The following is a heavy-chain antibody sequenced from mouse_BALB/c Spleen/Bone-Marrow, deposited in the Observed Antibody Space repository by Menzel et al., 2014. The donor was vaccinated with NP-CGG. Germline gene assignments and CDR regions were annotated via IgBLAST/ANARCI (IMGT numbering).Heavy chain of an antibody. CDR2: INRNGGSI. CDR1: GFTFSSYY. J-gene: IGHJ4*01. Sequence: FGGGLVKLGGSLKLSCAASGFTFSSYYMSWVRQNPEKRLELVAAINRNGGSIYYPDTVQGRFTISRDNAKNTLYLQMSSLKSEDTALYYCARQDYGYDGGAMDYWGQGTSGTVSS. D-gene: IGHD2-2*01. CDR3: ARQDYGYDGGAMDY. V-gene: IGHV5-6-2*01.